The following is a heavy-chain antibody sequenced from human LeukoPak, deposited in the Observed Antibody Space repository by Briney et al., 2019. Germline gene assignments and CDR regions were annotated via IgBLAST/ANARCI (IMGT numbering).Heavy chain of an antibody. CDR3: VRGTSVREVIRVDY. CDR2: ISFDGSNK. CDR1: GFTFSDYA. D-gene: IGHD3-10*01. V-gene: IGHV3-30-3*01. J-gene: IGHJ4*02. Sequence: PGRSLRLSCAASGFTFSDYAMHWVRQAPGKGLEWVAVISFDGSNKQYADSVKGRLTISRDNSKNTLYLQMDSLRAEDMAMYYCVRGTSVREVIRVDYWGQGTLVTVSS.